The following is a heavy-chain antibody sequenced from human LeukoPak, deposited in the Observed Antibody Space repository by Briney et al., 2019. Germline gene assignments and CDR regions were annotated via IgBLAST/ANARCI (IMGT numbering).Heavy chain of an antibody. D-gene: IGHD3-22*01. V-gene: IGHV4-39*07. CDR3: ARDSTYYYDSRFDY. CDR2: IYYSGST. J-gene: IGHJ4*02. Sequence: TASETLSLTCTVSGGSISSSSYYWGWIRQPPGKGLEWIGSIYYSGSTYYNPSLKSRVTISVDTSKNQFSLKLSSVTAADTAVYYCARDSTYYYDSRFDYWGQGTLVTVSS. CDR1: GGSISSSSYY.